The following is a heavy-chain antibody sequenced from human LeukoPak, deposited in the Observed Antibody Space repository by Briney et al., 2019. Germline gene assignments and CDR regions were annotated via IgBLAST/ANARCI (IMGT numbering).Heavy chain of an antibody. V-gene: IGHV1-46*01. CDR3: ATQAFDY. CDR2: INPSGGST. CDR1: GYTFTNYY. J-gene: IGHJ4*02. Sequence: ASVKVSCKASGYTFTNYYVNWVRQAPGQGLEWMGIINPSGGSTSYAQEFQGRVTMTWDMSTSTVYMEVSSLRSEDTAVYYCATQAFDYWGQGTLVTVSS.